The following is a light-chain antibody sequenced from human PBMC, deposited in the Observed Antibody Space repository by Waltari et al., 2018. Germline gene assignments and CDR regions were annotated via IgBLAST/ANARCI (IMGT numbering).Light chain of an antibody. Sequence: QSALTQPDSVSGSPGQTITISCTGTSSDVGDYKYVSWYQQYPGKAPKVLIYDAINRPSGVSNRFSGSKSGNSASLTISGLQAEDEAHYFCASFISSTSGVFGGGTRLTVL. CDR2: DAI. V-gene: IGLV2-14*03. J-gene: IGLJ2*01. CDR1: SSDVGDYKY. CDR3: ASFISSTSGV.